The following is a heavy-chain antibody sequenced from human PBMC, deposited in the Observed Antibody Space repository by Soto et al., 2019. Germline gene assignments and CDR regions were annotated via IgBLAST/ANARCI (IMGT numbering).Heavy chain of an antibody. Sequence: ASVKVSCTASGYTFTSYGISCVRQAPGQGLEWMGWISAYNGNTNYAQKLQGRVTMTTDTSTSTAYMELRSLRSDDTAVYYCARMDRIVLGHHFDYWGQGTLVTVSS. CDR3: ARMDRIVLGHHFDY. CDR1: GYTFTSYG. CDR2: ISAYNGNT. D-gene: IGHD6-6*01. J-gene: IGHJ4*02. V-gene: IGHV1-18*01.